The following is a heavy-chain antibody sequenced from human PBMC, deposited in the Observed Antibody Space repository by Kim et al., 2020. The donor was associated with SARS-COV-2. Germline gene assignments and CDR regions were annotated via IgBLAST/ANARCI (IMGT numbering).Heavy chain of an antibody. Sequence: GGSLRLSCAASGFTFDDYAMHWVRQAPGKGLEWVSGISWNSGSIGYADSVKGRFTISRDNAKNSLYLQMNSLRAEDTALYYCAKDNYYVSGSPLDNWFDP. D-gene: IGHD3-10*01. J-gene: IGHJ5*02. CDR3: AKDNYYVSGSPLDNWFDP. V-gene: IGHV3-9*01. CDR2: ISWNSGSI. CDR1: GFTFDDYA.